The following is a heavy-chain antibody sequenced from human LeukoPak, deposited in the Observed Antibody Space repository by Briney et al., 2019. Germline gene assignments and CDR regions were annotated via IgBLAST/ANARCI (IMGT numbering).Heavy chain of an antibody. V-gene: IGHV3-30*02. D-gene: IGHD2-15*01. CDR2: IRYDGSNK. J-gene: IGHJ6*03. Sequence: PGGSLRLSCAASGFIFRSYGMHWVREAPGKGLEGVAFIRYDGSNKYYADSVKGRFTISRDNSKNTLYLQMNILRAEDTAVYYCAKDRVVVAATHYYYYYMDVWGKGTTVTISS. CDR1: GFIFRSYG. CDR3: AKDRVVVAATHYYYYYMDV.